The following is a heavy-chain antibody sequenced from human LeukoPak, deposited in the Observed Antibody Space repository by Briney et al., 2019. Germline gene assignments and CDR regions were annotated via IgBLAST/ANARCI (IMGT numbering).Heavy chain of an antibody. Sequence: QAGGSLRLSCAASGFTFSNYWMSWVRQAPGKGLEWVANIKQDGSEKYYVDSVKGRFTISRDNAKNSLYLQMNSLRAEDTAVYYCAREAWLLRDYWGQGTLVTVSS. V-gene: IGHV3-7*01. CDR1: GFTFSNYW. CDR2: IKQDGSEK. J-gene: IGHJ4*02. D-gene: IGHD6-19*01. CDR3: AREAWLLRDY.